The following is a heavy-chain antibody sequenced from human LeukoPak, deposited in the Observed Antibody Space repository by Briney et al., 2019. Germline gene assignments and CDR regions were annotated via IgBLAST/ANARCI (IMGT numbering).Heavy chain of an antibody. CDR3: ARAAGTGFDAFDI. V-gene: IGHV3-21*01. CDR1: GFTFSTYN. J-gene: IGHJ3*02. CDR2: ISSSSSYI. D-gene: IGHD6-13*01. Sequence: GGSLRLSCAASGFTFSTYNMNWVRRTPGKGLEWVSSISSSSSYIYYADSVKGRFTISRDNAKNSLYLQMNSLRAEDTAVYYCARAAGTGFDAFDIWGQGTMVTVSS.